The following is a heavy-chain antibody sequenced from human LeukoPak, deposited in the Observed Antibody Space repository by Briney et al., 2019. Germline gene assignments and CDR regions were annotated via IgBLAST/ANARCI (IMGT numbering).Heavy chain of an antibody. CDR2: MNPNSGST. V-gene: IGHV1-8*01. Sequence: ASVKVYCKASGYTFTNFDFKWVRQASAQGLEWVGWMNPNSGSTGYARKFQGRVTMTRNTSIGTAYMELSSLRSDDTAVYYCARAILGMIIRAFDPWGQGTLVTVSS. CDR3: ARAILGMIIRAFDP. D-gene: IGHD3-3*01. J-gene: IGHJ5*02. CDR1: GYTFTNFD.